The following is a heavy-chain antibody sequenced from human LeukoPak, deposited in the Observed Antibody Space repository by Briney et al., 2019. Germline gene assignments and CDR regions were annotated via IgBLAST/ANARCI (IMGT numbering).Heavy chain of an antibody. Sequence: ASVKVSCKASGYTFTGYYMHWVRQAPGQGLEWMGWINPNSGGTNYAQKFQGRVTMTRDTSISTAYMELSRLRSDDTAVYYCARDGYYYGSGSYYHYGGWGTRVTVSA. J-gene: IGHJ4*02. D-gene: IGHD3-10*01. V-gene: IGHV1-2*02. CDR3: ARDGYYYGSGSYYHY. CDR2: INPNSGGT. CDR1: GYTFTGYY.